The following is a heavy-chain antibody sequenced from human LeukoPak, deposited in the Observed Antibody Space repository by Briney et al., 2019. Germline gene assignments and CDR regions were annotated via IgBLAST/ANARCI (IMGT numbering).Heavy chain of an antibody. CDR2: VNPSSDYT. J-gene: IGHJ4*02. CDR3: ARASTPYDDLYLFDY. D-gene: IGHD3-16*01. V-gene: IGHV1-2*02. Sequence: ASVKVSCKASAYTFIAHTIHWLRQAPGQGLEWMGWVNPSSDYTKYAQKFLGRVTMSKDTSITTAYMELSRLTSDDTAVYFCARASTPYDDLYLFDYWGQGSLVTVSS. CDR1: AYTFIAHT.